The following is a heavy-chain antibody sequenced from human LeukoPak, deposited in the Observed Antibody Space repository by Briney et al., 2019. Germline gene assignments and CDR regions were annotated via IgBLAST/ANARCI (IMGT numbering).Heavy chain of an antibody. J-gene: IGHJ5*02. CDR3: AKGAAAGKVDWFDP. CDR1: GFTFSNFA. V-gene: IGHV3-23*01. D-gene: IGHD6-13*01. CDR2: ITGYGAT. Sequence: GGSLSLSCAASGFTFSNFAMMWVRQAPGTGLQWVSTITGYGATFYADSVRGRFTIFRDTSMNTLFLQMNSLGAEDTAVYYRAKGAAAGKVDWFDPWGQGTLVTVSS.